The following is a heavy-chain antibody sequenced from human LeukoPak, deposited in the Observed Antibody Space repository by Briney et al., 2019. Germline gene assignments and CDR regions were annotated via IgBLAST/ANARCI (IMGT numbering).Heavy chain of an antibody. CDR2: ISSSSSSYI. V-gene: IGHV3-21*05. CDR1: GFTFSSYA. CDR3: ARDPALGAGYYYMDV. Sequence: PGGSLRLSCAASGFTFSSYAMSWVRQAPGKGLEWVSYISSSSSSYIYYADSVKGRFTISRDNAKNSLYLQMNSLRAEDTAVYYCARDPALGAGYYYMDVWGKGTTVTVS. J-gene: IGHJ6*03. D-gene: IGHD1-26*01.